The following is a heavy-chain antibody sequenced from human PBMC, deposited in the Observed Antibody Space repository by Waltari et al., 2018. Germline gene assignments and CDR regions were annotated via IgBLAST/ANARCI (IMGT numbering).Heavy chain of an antibody. CDR3: ARGRVALGMAGGWSDDY. Sequence: QVQLVQSGAEVKKPGASVKVSCKASGYTFTSYDINWVRQATGQGIEWMGWMNPNSGNTGYAQNVQGRVTLTRNTSISTAYMELSSLRSEDTAVYYCARGRVALGMAGGWSDDYWGQGTLVTVSS. CDR2: MNPNSGNT. J-gene: IGHJ4*02. CDR1: GYTFTSYD. V-gene: IGHV1-8*02. D-gene: IGHD6-19*01.